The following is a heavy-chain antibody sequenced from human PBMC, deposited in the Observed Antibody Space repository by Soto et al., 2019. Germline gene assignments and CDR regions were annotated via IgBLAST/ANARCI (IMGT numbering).Heavy chain of an antibody. CDR2: IYYSGST. Sequence: PSETLSLTCTVSGGTISSGGYYWSWIRQHPGKGLEWIGYIYYSGSTYYNPSLKSRVTISVDTSKNQFSLKLSSVTAADTAVYYCARRTIFGVVMPNWFDPWGQGTLVTVSS. J-gene: IGHJ5*02. D-gene: IGHD3-3*01. CDR3: ARRTIFGVVMPNWFDP. CDR1: GGTISSGGYY. V-gene: IGHV4-31*03.